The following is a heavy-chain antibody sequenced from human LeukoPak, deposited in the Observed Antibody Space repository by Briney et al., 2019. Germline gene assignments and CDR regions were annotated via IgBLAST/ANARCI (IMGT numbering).Heavy chain of an antibody. Sequence: KASETLSLTCAVYGGSFSGYYWSWIRQPPGKGLEWIGEINNSGSTKYNPSLKSRVTISVDTSKNQFSLKLSSVTAADTAVYYCARTNWFNPWGQGTLVTVSS. CDR2: INNSGST. V-gene: IGHV4-34*01. CDR1: GGSFSGYY. J-gene: IGHJ5*02. CDR3: ARTNWFNP.